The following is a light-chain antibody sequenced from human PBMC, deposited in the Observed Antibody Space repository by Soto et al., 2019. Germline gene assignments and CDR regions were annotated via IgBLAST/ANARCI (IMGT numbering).Light chain of an antibody. V-gene: IGLV2-8*01. CDR1: SSDIGDSNR. CDR3: SSHAVNYNFV. CDR2: EVT. Sequence: QSALTQPPSASGSPGQSVTISCTGTSSDIGDSNRVSWYQQHPGKAPELMIYEVTKRPLGVPDRFSGSKSGDTASLTVSGLQAEDEADYYCSSHAVNYNFVFGGGTTVTVL. J-gene: IGLJ2*01.